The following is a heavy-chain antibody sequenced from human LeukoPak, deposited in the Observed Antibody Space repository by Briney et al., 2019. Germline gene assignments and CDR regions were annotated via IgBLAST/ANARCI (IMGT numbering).Heavy chain of an antibody. CDR2: TYYRSKWYN. D-gene: IGHD2-2*02. CDR3: ARALESTDTCYFDY. J-gene: IGHJ4*02. V-gene: IGHV6-1*01. Sequence: SQTLSLTCAISGDSVSSNSAAWNWIRQSPSRGLEWLGRTYYRSKWYNGYAISVKSRIIINPDTSKNQFSLQLNSVTPEDTAVYYCARALESTDTCYFDYWGQGTLVTVSP. CDR1: GDSVSSNSAA.